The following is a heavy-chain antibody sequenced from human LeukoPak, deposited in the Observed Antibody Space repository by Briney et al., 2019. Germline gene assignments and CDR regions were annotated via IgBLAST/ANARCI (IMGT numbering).Heavy chain of an antibody. Sequence: ASVKVSCKVSGYSLTELSMQWVRQAPGKGLGWMGGFDPEDGETIYEEKFQGRVTMTEYTSTDTAYMELSSLRSEDTAVYYCAADRADFDSSGYALDYWGQGTLVTVSS. J-gene: IGHJ4*02. V-gene: IGHV1-24*01. CDR1: GYSLTELS. D-gene: IGHD3-22*01. CDR3: AADRADFDSSGYALDY. CDR2: FDPEDGET.